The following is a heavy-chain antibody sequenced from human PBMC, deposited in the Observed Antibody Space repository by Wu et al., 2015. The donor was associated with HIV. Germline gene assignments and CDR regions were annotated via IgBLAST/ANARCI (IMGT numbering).Heavy chain of an antibody. D-gene: IGHD5-24*01. CDR3: ARGRDGYNYALDAFDI. CDR2: IIPIFGTT. J-gene: IGHJ3*02. Sequence: QVHLVQSGAELKKPGSSVKVFCKASGGTFSSYGINWVRQAPGQGPEWMGRIIPIFGTTNYAQKFQGRVTITADESTTTAYMELSSLRSEDTAVYYCARGRDGYNYALDAFDIWGQGTVVTVSS. V-gene: IGHV1-69*13. CDR1: GGTFSSYG.